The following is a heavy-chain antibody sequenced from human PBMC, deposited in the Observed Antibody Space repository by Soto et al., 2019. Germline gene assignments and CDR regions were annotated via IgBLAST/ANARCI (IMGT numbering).Heavy chain of an antibody. CDR1: GGSFSDYY. CDR3: ARHGENYGMDV. J-gene: IGHJ6*02. Sequence: SETLSLTCAVYGGSFSDYYWSWIRQPPGKGLEWIGEINHSGSTNYNPSLKSRVTISVDTSKNQFSLKLTSVTAADTAVYYCARHGENYGMDVWGQGTTVTVSS. CDR2: INHSGST. V-gene: IGHV4-34*01.